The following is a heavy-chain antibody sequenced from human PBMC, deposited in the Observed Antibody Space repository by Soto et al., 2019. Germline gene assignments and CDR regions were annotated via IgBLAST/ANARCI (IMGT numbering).Heavy chain of an antibody. CDR2: IYYTGRT. D-gene: IGHD6-6*01. CDR1: GGSVNSDNYY. J-gene: IGHJ4*02. Sequence: SETLSLTCTVSGGSVNSDNYYWSWVRQPPGKGLEWIGYIYYTGRTNYNPSLMSRVTISVDTPRNQFSFKLSSVTAADTAVFYCAREYSNSPEAFDYWGQGTLVTVSS. CDR3: AREYSNSPEAFDY. V-gene: IGHV4-61*01.